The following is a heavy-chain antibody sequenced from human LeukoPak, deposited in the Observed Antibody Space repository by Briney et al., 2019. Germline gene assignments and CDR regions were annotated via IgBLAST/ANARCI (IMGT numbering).Heavy chain of an antibody. J-gene: IGHJ4*02. D-gene: IGHD3-10*01. CDR1: GYTFTGYY. V-gene: IGHV1-2*02. Sequence: ASVKVSCKASGYTFTGYYMHWMRQAPGQGLEWMGWINPNSGGTNYAQKFQGRVTMTRDTSISTAYMELSRLRSDDTAVYYCAAPTGPYGSGSSWLAYWGQGTLVTVSS. CDR2: INPNSGGT. CDR3: AAPTGPYGSGSSWLAY.